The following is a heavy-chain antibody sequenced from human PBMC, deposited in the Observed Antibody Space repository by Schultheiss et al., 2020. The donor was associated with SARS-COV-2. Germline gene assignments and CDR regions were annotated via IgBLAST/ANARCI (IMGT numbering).Heavy chain of an antibody. V-gene: IGHV4-30-2*01. Sequence: SETLSLTCTVSGGSISSGGYYWSWIRQHPGKGLEWIGYIYHSGSTYYNPSLKSRVTISVDRSKNQFSLKLSSVTAADTAVYYCARANYDFWSGYWGGFDYWGQGTLVTVSS. CDR3: ARANYDFWSGYWGGFDY. D-gene: IGHD3-3*01. CDR2: IYHSGST. J-gene: IGHJ4*02. CDR1: GGSISSGGYY.